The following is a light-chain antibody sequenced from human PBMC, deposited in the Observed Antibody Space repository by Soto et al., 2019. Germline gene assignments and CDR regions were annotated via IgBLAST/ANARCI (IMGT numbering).Light chain of an antibody. J-gene: IGKJ5*01. CDR3: QQRSNWPPSIT. CDR1: QSVSSN. V-gene: IGKV3D-15*01. Sequence: EIVLAQSPAALSLSPGERATLSCRASQSVSSNLAWYQQKPGQAPRLLIYGASSRATGIPDRFSGSGSGTEFTLTISGLQSEDFAVYYCQQRSNWPPSITFGQGTRLEIK. CDR2: GAS.